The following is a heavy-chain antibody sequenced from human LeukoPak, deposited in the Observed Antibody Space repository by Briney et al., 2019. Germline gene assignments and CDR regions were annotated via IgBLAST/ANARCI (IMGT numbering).Heavy chain of an antibody. V-gene: IGHV3-64D*09. J-gene: IGHJ4*02. CDR2: ISSDGGRT. Sequence: GSLRLSCSASGFTFSSSAMFWVRQAPGKGLEYVSGISSDGGRTNYADSVKARFTISRDNSKVTLYLQMTSLGPEDTAIYYCVKDPSGNYFYFDYWGQGTLVTVSS. D-gene: IGHD1-26*01. CDR3: VKDPSGNYFYFDY. CDR1: GFTFSSSA.